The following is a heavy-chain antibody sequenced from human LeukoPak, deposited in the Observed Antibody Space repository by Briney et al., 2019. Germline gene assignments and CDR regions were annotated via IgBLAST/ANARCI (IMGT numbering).Heavy chain of an antibody. V-gene: IGHV1-2*02. CDR2: INPNSGGT. Sequence: ASVKVSCKASGYTFTGYYMHWVRQAPGQGLEWMGWINPNSGGTNYAQKFQGRVTMTRDTSISTAYMGLSRLRSDDTAVYYCARDDFWSGYYCDWGQGTLVTVSS. D-gene: IGHD3-3*01. CDR3: ARDDFWSGYYCD. J-gene: IGHJ4*02. CDR1: GYTFTGYY.